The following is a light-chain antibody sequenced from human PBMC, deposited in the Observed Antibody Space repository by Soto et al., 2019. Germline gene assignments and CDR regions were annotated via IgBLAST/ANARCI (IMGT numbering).Light chain of an antibody. CDR2: GAS. Sequence: EIVKTLSPGAQSLSPGERATLSCRASQSVRSSYLAWYQQKPGQAPRLLIYGASTRATGIPARFSGSGSGTEFTLTISSLQSEDFAVYYCQQYNNWPPITFGQGTRLEI. CDR1: QSVRSSY. CDR3: QQYNNWPPIT. V-gene: IGKV3-15*01. J-gene: IGKJ5*01.